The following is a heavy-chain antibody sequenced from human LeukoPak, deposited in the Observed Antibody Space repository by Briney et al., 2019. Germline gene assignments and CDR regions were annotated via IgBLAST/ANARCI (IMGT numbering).Heavy chain of an antibody. V-gene: IGHV1-18*01. J-gene: IGHJ4*02. CDR2: ISAYNGNT. Sequence: ASVKVSCKASGYTFTSYGISWVRQAPGQGLEWMGWISAYNGNTNYAQKLQGRVTMTTDTSTSTAYVELRSLRSDDTAVYYCARAHSGSYYWDFDYWGQGTLVTVSS. CDR1: GYTFTSYG. D-gene: IGHD1-26*01. CDR3: ARAHSGSYYWDFDY.